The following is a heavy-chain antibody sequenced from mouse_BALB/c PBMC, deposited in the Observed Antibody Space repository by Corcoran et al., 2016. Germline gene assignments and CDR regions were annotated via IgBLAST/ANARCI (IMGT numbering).Heavy chain of an antibody. CDR2: ILPGSGST. J-gene: IGHJ3*01. D-gene: IGHD2-4*01. Sequence: QVQLQQSGAELMKPGASVKISCKATGYTFSSYWIEWVKQRPGHGLEWIGEILPGSGSTNYNEKFKGKATFTADTSSNTAYMQLSSLTSEDSAVYYCARAWDYEGFAYWGQGTLVTVSA. CDR3: ARAWDYEGFAY. V-gene: IGHV1-9*01. CDR1: GYTFSSYW.